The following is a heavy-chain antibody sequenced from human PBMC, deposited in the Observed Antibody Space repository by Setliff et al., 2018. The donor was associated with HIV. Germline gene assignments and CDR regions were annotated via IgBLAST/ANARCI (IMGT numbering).Heavy chain of an antibody. Sequence: ASVKVSCKAFGYTFTSYFLHWVRQAPGQGLEWLGIIDPNGGATNNAQKLQGRLTVTTDTSTGTLYMELSNTRSDDSAVYYCARAGGGATDQAFDIWGQGTMVTVSS. CDR2: IDPNGGAT. CDR1: GYTFTSYF. V-gene: IGHV1-46*01. J-gene: IGHJ3*02. D-gene: IGHD2-2*01. CDR3: ARAGGGATDQAFDI.